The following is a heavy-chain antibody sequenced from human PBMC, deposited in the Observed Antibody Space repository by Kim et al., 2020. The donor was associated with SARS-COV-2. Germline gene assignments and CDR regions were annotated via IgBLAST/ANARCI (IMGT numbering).Heavy chain of an antibody. CDR1: GFTFSNFG. CDR3: ASDQKAGLDHFYYGMDV. J-gene: IGHJ6*02. CDR2: IWYDGSNE. D-gene: IGHD3-10*01. V-gene: IGHV3-33*01. Sequence: GGSLRLSCAASGFTFSNFGMHWVRQAPGKGLEWVAVIWYDGSNEYYTDSVKGRFTISRDNSKNTLHLQMNNLRAEDTATYYCASDQKAGLDHFYYGMDVWGQGTTVTVSS.